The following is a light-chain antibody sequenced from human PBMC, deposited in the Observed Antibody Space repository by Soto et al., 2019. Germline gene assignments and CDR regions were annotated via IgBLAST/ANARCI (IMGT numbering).Light chain of an antibody. CDR3: QQRSNWPIT. Sequence: EIVLTQYPATLSLSPGERATLSCRTSQSVSSYFAWYQQKPGRAPRLLIYDASNRATGIPARFIGSGSGTDFPLTISSLEPEDFAVYYCQQRSNWPITLGQGTRLEIK. CDR2: DAS. V-gene: IGKV3-11*01. J-gene: IGKJ5*01. CDR1: QSVSSY.